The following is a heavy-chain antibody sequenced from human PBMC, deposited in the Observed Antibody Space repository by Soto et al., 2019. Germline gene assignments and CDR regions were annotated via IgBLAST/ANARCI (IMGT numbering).Heavy chain of an antibody. J-gene: IGHJ4*02. CDR1: GGSISSYY. Sequence: LSLTCTVSGGSISSYYWSWIRQPQGKGLECIGFIYYRGSNNYNPSLKSRVTIPVDTSKNQFSLKLSSVTAADTAVYYCARYGQFFDYWGQGTLVTVSS. CDR2: IYYRGSN. V-gene: IGHV4-59*01. CDR3: ARYGQFFDY. D-gene: IGHD4-17*01.